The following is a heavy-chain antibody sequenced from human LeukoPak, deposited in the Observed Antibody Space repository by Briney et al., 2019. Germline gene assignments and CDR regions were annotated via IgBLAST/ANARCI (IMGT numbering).Heavy chain of an antibody. Sequence: GGSLRLSCAASGFTVSSNYMSWVRQAPGKGLEWVSVIYSGGSTYYADSVKGRFTISRDNSKNTLYLQMNSLRAEDTAVYYCARARGYYDSSGYGYWGQGTLVTVSS. J-gene: IGHJ4*02. CDR1: GFTVSSNY. V-gene: IGHV3-66*01. CDR2: IYSGGST. D-gene: IGHD3-22*01. CDR3: ARARGYYDSSGYGY.